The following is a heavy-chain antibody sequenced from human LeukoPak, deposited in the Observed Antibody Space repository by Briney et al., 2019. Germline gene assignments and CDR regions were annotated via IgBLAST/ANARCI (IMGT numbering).Heavy chain of an antibody. V-gene: IGHV5-51*01. J-gene: IGHJ5*02. CDR3: ARSIRGVVNFFDP. Sequence: GESLKISCKCSGYSFTSYWIGWVRQMPGKGLEWMGIIYPGDSDTRYSPSFQGQVTISADKSISTAYLQWSSLTASDTAMYYCARSIRGVVNFFDPGGQGTLVTVSS. D-gene: IGHD3-3*01. CDR1: GYSFTSYW. CDR2: IYPGDSDT.